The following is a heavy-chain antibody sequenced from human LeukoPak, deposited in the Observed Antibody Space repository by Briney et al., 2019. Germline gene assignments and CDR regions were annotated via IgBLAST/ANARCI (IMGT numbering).Heavy chain of an antibody. V-gene: IGHV4-59*12. CDR1: GGSISSYY. CDR3: ASGDYRGQGY. Sequence: PSETLSLXCTVSGGSISSYYWSWIRQPPGKGLEWIGYIYYSGSTNYNPSLKSRVTMSVDTSKNQFSLKLSSVTAADTAVYYCASGDYRGQGYWGQGTLVTVSS. D-gene: IGHD4-17*01. J-gene: IGHJ4*02. CDR2: IYYSGST.